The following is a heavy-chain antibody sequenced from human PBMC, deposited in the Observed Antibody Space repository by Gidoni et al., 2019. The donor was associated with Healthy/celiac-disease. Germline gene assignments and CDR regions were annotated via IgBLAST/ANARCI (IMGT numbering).Heavy chain of an antibody. J-gene: IGHJ4*02. D-gene: IGHD6-19*01. CDR2: ISYDGSNK. V-gene: IGHV3-30*18. CDR1: GFTFSSYG. CDR3: AKIGSSGWYEFDY. Sequence: QVQLVESGGGVVQPGRSLRLSCAASGFTFSSYGMHWVRLAPGKELEWVAVISYDGSNKYYADSVKGRFTISRDNSKNTLYLQMNSLRAEDTAVYYCAKIGSSGWYEFDYWGQGTLVTVSS.